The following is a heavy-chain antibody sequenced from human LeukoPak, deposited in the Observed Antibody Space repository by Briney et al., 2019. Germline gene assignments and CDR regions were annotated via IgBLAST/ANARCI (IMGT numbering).Heavy chain of an antibody. CDR3: ARAPLSWYRCSGGSCYSGERYYMDV. CDR1: GYTFTGYY. Sequence: GASVKVSCKASGYTFTGYYMHWVRQAPGQGLEWMGWINPNSGGTNYAQKFQGRVTMTRDTSISTAYMELSRLRSDDTAVYYCARAPLSWYRCSGGSCYSGERYYMDVWGKGTTVTVSS. J-gene: IGHJ6*03. V-gene: IGHV1-2*02. CDR2: INPNSGGT. D-gene: IGHD2-15*01.